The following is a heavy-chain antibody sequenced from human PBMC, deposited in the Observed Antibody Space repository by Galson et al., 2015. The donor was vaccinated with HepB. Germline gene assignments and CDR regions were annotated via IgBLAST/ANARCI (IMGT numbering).Heavy chain of an antibody. CDR1: GYTFIKYT. CDR3: ARGALVGVVGGSQNNWFAP. CDR2: INTYNGNT. D-gene: IGHD2-15*01. Sequence: SVKVSCKASGYTFIKYTISWVRQAPGQGLEWMGWINTYNGNTNYAQKHQGRVTMTTDTSTRTAYMELRSLRSDDTAFYYCARGALVGVVGGSQNNWFAPWGQGTLVTVSS. J-gene: IGHJ5*02. V-gene: IGHV1-18*01.